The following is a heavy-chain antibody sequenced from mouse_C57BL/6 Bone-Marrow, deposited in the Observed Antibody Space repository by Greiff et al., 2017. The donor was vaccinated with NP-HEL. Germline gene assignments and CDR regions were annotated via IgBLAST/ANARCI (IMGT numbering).Heavy chain of an antibody. D-gene: IGHD1-1*01. J-gene: IGHJ3*01. CDR1: GYTFTDYY. CDR2: INPYNGGT. CDR3: ARGYGSSYGFAY. Sequence: VQLQQSGPVLVKPGASVKMPCKASGYTFTDYYMNWVKQSHGKSLEWIGVINPYNGGTSYNQKFKGKATLTVDKSSSTAYMELNSLTSEDSAVYYCARGYGSSYGFAYWGQGTLVTVSA. V-gene: IGHV1-19*01.